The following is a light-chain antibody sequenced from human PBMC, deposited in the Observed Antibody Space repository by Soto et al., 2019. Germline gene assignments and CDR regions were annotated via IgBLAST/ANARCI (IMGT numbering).Light chain of an antibody. J-gene: IGKJ1*01. Sequence: IVFTHAPVTLSFSPCEKATLSCDSSQSVITSYLAWYQQKPGQAPRLLIYGASSRATDIPDRFSGSGSGTDFTLTINRLEPEDFAVYYCQQYGGSLWTFGQGTKVDIK. CDR2: GAS. CDR1: QSVITSY. V-gene: IGKV3-20*01. CDR3: QQYGGSLWT.